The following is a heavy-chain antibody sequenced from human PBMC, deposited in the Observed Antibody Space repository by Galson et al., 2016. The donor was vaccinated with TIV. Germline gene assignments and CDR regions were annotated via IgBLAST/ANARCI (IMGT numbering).Heavy chain of an antibody. CDR3: ARHYNILPYDPGDGFDF. CDR1: GYKFNSFW. V-gene: IGHV5-51*01. Sequence: QSGAEVKKPGESLKISCKGSGYKFNSFWIAWVRQMPGKGLEWMGIIYPADSDIRYSPSFQGQVTISVDKSISTAYLQLSSLKASDTAIYFWARHYNILPYDPGDGFDFLGQGTLVTVSS. CDR2: IYPADSDI. D-gene: IGHD3-9*01. J-gene: IGHJ3*01.